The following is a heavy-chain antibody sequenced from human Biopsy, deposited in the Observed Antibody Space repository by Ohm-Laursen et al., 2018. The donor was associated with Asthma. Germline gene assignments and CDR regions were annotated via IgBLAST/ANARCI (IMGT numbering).Heavy chain of an antibody. CDR3: AKRRGYSGHDNDY. CDR1: GFMFRSFG. D-gene: IGHD5-12*01. V-gene: IGHV3-30*18. J-gene: IGHJ4*02. Sequence: SSLRLSCTASGFMFRSFGMHWVRQAPGKGLEWVAVISYDGNHKFYEDSVKGRFTISRDNYKNTLYLQMNSLRTEDTAVYYCAKRRGYSGHDNDYWGQGTLVIVSS. CDR2: ISYDGNHK.